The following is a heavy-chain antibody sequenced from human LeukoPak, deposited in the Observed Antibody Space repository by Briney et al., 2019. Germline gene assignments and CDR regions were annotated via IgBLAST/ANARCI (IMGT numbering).Heavy chain of an antibody. CDR3: AKDVGGGRTTAYYYYGMDV. V-gene: IGHV3-30*18. Sequence: PGGSLRLSCAASGFTFSSYGMHWVRQAPGKGLEWVAVISYDGSNKYYADSVKGRLTISRDNSKNTLYLQMNSLRAEDTAVYYCAKDVGGGRTTAYYYYGMDVWGQGTTVTVSS. CDR2: ISYDGSNK. J-gene: IGHJ6*02. CDR1: GFTFSSYG. D-gene: IGHD1-1*01.